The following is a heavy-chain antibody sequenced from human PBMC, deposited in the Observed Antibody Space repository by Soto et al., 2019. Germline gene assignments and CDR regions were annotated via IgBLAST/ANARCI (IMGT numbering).Heavy chain of an antibody. CDR1: GFTFSSFG. J-gene: IGHJ4*02. Sequence: QVQLVEPGGGVVQPGRSLRLSCAASGFTFSSFGMHWVRQAPGKGLEWVALISYDGSDEYYRDSVKGRFTISRDNSKNTLFLQVNSLRPEDTAVYYCAKDTSPGVSASSSDYWGQGALVTVSS. CDR3: AKDTSPGVSASSSDY. CDR2: ISYDGSDE. D-gene: IGHD2-2*01. V-gene: IGHV3-30*18.